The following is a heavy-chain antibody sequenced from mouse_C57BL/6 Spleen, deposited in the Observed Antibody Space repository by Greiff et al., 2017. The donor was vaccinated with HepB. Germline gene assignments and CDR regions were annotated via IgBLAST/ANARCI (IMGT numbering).Heavy chain of an antibody. CDR2: INPGSGGT. J-gene: IGHJ4*01. CDR3: ARSRGYYPMDY. CDR1: GYAFTNYL. V-gene: IGHV1-54*01. Sequence: QVQLQQSGAELVRPGTSVKVSCKASGYAFTNYLIEWVKQRPGQGLEWIGVINPGSGGTNYNEKFKGKATLTADQSSSTAYMQRSSLTSDDSAVYFCARSRGYYPMDYWGQGTSVTVSS.